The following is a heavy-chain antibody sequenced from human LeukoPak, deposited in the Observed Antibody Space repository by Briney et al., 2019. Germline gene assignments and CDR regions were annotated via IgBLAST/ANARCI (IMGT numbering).Heavy chain of an antibody. Sequence: GGSLRLSCAASGFTFSSYDMHWVRQATGKGLGWVSAIDTAGDTYYPGSVKGRFTISRENAKNSLYLQMNSLRAGDTAVYYCARGPLPNYYDSSGYYRLVGAFDIWGQGTMVTVSS. CDR3: ARGPLPNYYDSSGYYRLVGAFDI. V-gene: IGHV3-13*01. J-gene: IGHJ3*02. CDR2: IDTAGDT. D-gene: IGHD3-22*01. CDR1: GFTFSSYD.